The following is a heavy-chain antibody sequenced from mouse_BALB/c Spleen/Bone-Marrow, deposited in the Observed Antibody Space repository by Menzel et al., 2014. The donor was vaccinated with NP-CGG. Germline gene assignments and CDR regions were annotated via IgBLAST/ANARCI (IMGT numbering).Heavy chain of an antibody. D-gene: IGHD2-4*01. Sequence: EVHLVESGPELVKPGASMKISCKASGYSFTGYTMNWVKQSHGKNLEWIGLINPYNGGTSYNQKFKGKATLTVGKSSSTAYMELLSLTSEDSAVYYCAREVIYYDYAGFAYWGQGTLVTVSA. CDR3: AREVIYYDYAGFAY. CDR1: GYSFTGYT. J-gene: IGHJ3*01. CDR2: INPYNGGT. V-gene: IGHV1-18*01.